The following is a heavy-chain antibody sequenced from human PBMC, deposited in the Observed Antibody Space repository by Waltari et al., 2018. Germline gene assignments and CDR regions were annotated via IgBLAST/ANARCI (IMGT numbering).Heavy chain of an antibody. V-gene: IGHV3-7*03. CDR1: GFTLTGSG. J-gene: IGHJ4*02. CDR3: ARGSAYYVRVWDY. Sequence: EVQLVESGGTLVQPGGPLSISWAASGFTLTGSGMTWVRQAPGKGLGWVANRKADGSEQYYVDSVRGRFTISRDNAENSLYLQMNSLIADDTAVYYCARGSAYYVRVWDYWGQGTLVTVSS. CDR2: RKADGSEQ. D-gene: IGHD3-16*01.